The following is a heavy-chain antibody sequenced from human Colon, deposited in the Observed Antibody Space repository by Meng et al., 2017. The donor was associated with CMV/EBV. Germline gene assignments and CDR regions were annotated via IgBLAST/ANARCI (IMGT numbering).Heavy chain of an antibody. CDR2: INPNSGGT. V-gene: IGHV1-2*02. D-gene: IGHD3-22*01. Sequence: ASVKVSCKASGYTFTDHYIQWVRQAPGQGLEWMGWINPNSGGTISEPNFHGRVTLTRDTSISTVYMEVTRLTSDDTAMYYCARVDSDSSGYYGPDFWGQGTMVSVSS. CDR1: GYTFTDHY. CDR3: ARVDSDSSGYYGPDF. J-gene: IGHJ3*01.